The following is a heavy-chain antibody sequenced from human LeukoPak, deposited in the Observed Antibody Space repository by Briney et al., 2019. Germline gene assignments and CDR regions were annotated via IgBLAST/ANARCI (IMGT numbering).Heavy chain of an antibody. D-gene: IGHD2-2*01. CDR1: GGSISSSNW. J-gene: IGHJ4*02. Sequence: SETLSLTCAVSGGSISSSNWWSWVRQPPGKGLEWIGEIYHSGSTNYNPSLKSRVTISVDKSKNQFSLKLSFVTAADTAVYYCASFPIVVVPAAMGGAGYWGQGTLVTVSS. CDR2: IYHSGST. CDR3: ASFPIVVVPAAMGGAGY. V-gene: IGHV4-4*02.